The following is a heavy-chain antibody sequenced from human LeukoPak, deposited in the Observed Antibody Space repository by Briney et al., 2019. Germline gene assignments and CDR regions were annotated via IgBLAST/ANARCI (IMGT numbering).Heavy chain of an antibody. D-gene: IGHD5-12*01. CDR1: RGSISSSTHY. V-gene: IGHV4-39*07. J-gene: IGHJ6*03. CDR2: VYYSGST. Sequence: SETLSLTCTVSRGSISSSTHYWGWIRQPPGKGLEWIGNVYYSGSTYYNWSLKSRVTISIDTSKNQFSLKLSSVTAADTAVYYCARVNKYSGYVNYYYYMDVWGKGTTVTVSS. CDR3: ARVNKYSGYVNYYYYMDV.